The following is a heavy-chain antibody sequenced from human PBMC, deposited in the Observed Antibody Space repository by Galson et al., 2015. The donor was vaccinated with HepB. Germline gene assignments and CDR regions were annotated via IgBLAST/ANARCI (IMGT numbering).Heavy chain of an antibody. V-gene: IGHV3-23*01. Sequence: SLRLSCAASGFTFSNYGMTWVRQAPGKGLEWVSDINNYGATDYADSVRGRFTISRDKSRNTVDLQMNSLRAEDTAIYYCAKDLFGVRGVSSHWGQGTLVTVSS. J-gene: IGHJ4*02. CDR3: AKDLFGVRGVSSH. D-gene: IGHD3-10*01. CDR2: INNYGAT. CDR1: GFTFSNYG.